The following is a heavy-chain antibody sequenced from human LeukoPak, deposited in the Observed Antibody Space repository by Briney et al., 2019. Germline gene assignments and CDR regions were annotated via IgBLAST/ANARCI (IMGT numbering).Heavy chain of an antibody. CDR2: VSFGSSYI. D-gene: IGHD3-22*01. CDR1: GFTFRDYT. CDR3: ASLDSSGYYSRYYYYYGMDV. Sequence: KTGGSLRLSCAASGFTFRDYTMNWVRQSPGKGLQWVSYVSFGSSYISYADSLKGRFTISRDDAKSSVYLEMTSLRAEDTAVYYCASLDSSGYYSRYYYYYGMDVWGQGTTVTVSS. J-gene: IGHJ6*02. V-gene: IGHV3-21*01.